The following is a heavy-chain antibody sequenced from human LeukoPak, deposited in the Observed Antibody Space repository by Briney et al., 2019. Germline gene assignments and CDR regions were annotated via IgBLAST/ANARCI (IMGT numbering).Heavy chain of an antibody. CDR2: ISSGSSHI. V-gene: IGHV3-21*01. CDR3: ARLFGSGFGKYYFDY. Sequence: PGGSLRLSCAASGFTFSSYAMEWVRQAPGKGPEWVSSISSGSSHIYYADSVKGRFTISRDDAKKSLSLQMNSLTADDTVVYYCARLFGSGFGKYYFDYWGQGTLVTVSS. D-gene: IGHD3-10*01. CDR1: GFTFSSYA. J-gene: IGHJ4*02.